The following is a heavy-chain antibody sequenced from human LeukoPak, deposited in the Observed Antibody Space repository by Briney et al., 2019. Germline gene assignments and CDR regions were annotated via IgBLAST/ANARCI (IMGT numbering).Heavy chain of an antibody. Sequence: SETLSLTCTVSGGSLSSYYWSWIRQPAGKGLEWIGRIYTSGSTNYNPSLKSRVTMSVDTSKNQFSLKLSSVTAADTAVYYCARGGLGRITMVRGDFDAFDIWGQETMVTVSS. D-gene: IGHD3-10*01. CDR2: IYTSGST. CDR3: ARGGLGRITMVRGDFDAFDI. J-gene: IGHJ3*02. V-gene: IGHV4-4*07. CDR1: GGSLSSYY.